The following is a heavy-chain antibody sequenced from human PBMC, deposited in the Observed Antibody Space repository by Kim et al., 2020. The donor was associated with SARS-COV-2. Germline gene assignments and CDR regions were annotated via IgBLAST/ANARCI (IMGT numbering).Heavy chain of an antibody. CDR1: GFTFSSYG. J-gene: IGHJ6*02. D-gene: IGHD3-3*01. V-gene: IGHV3-33*05. CDR3: ARERERDGKNFGSGDLTPYSYLYGMDV. CDR2: ISYDGSNK. Sequence: GGSLRLSCAASGFTFSSYGMHWVRQAPGKGLEWVAVISYDGSNKYYADSVKGRFTISRDNSKNTLYLQMNSLRAEDTAVYYCARERERDGKNFGSGDLTPYSYLYGMDVWGQGTTVTVSS.